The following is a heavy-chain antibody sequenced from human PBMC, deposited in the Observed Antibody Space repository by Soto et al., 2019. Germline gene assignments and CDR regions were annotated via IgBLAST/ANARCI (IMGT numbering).Heavy chain of an antibody. CDR1: GGSFSGYY. CDR3: ARLRDFWSGYYKRAAVFDY. D-gene: IGHD3-3*01. Sequence: SETLSLTCAVYGGSFSGYYWSWIRQPPGKGLEWIGEINHSGSTNYNPSLKSRVTISVDTSKNQFSLKLSSVTAADTAVHSSARLRDFWSGYYKRAAVFDYWGRGHLATVSS. J-gene: IGHJ4*02. V-gene: IGHV4-34*01. CDR2: INHSGST.